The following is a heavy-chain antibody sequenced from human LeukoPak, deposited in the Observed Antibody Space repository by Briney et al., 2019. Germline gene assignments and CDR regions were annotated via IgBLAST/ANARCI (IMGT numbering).Heavy chain of an antibody. V-gene: IGHV1-8*03. CDR1: GYTFTGYY. CDR3: ARLSLLLPDAFDI. CDR2: INPNSGNT. D-gene: IGHD1-26*01. J-gene: IGHJ3*02. Sequence: GASVKVSCKASGYTFTGYYMHWVRQAPGQGLEWMGWINPNSGNTGYAQKFQGRVTITRNTSISTAYMELSSLRSEDTAVYYCARLSLLLPDAFDIWGQGTMVTVSS.